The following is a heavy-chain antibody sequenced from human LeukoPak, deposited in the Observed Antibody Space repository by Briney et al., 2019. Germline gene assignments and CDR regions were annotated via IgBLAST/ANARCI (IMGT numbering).Heavy chain of an antibody. CDR2: ISSRSSYI. Sequence: GGSLRLSCAASGFTFSSYSMNWVRQAPGKGLEWVSSISSRSSYIYYADSVKGRFTISRDNAKNSLYLQMNRLRAEDTAVYYCARDTGLFPAPLSSIAARLFDYWGQGTLVTVSS. CDR1: GFTFSSYS. J-gene: IGHJ4*02. D-gene: IGHD6-6*01. CDR3: ARDTGLFPAPLSSIAARLFDY. V-gene: IGHV3-21*01.